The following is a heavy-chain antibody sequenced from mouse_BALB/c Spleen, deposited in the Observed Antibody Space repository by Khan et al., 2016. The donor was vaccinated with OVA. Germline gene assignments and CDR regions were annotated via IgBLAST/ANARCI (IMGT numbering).Heavy chain of an antibody. V-gene: IGHV1S137*01. CDR2: ISTYSGNT. Sequence: QVQLQQSGPELVRPRVSVKISCKGSGYTFTDYAMYWVKQSHVKSLEWIGLISTYSGNTNYNQKFKGKATMTVDKSSSTAYMELARLTSDDSPIYYCARPAYDGYSDYWGQGTTLTVSS. D-gene: IGHD2-3*01. J-gene: IGHJ2*01. CDR3: ARPAYDGYSDY. CDR1: GYTFTDYA.